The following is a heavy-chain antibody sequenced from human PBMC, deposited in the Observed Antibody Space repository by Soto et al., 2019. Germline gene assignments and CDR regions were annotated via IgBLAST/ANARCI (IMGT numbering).Heavy chain of an antibody. D-gene: IGHD6-6*01. Sequence: QVQLQESGPGLVKPSQTLSLTCTVSGGSISSGDYDWSWIRQPPGTGLEWIGYIYYSGSTYYNPSLKSRVTISVDTSKNQFSLKLSSVTAADTAVYYCARGDFLAALHGMDVWGQGTTVTVSS. CDR1: GGSISSGDYD. V-gene: IGHV4-30-4*01. J-gene: IGHJ6*02. CDR2: IYYSGST. CDR3: ARGDFLAALHGMDV.